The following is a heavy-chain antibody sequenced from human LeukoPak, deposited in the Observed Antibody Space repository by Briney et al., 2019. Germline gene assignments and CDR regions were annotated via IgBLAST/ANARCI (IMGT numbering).Heavy chain of an antibody. V-gene: IGHV3-7*01. CDR3: ARDPPYRSGWGDY. Sequence: GGSLRLSCAASGFTFSRYWMSWVRQAPGKGLEWVANIKQDGTEKYYVESVKGRFTISRDNARNSLFLQMISLRDEDTAVYYCARDPPYRSGWGDYWGQGTLVAVSS. CDR2: IKQDGTEK. CDR1: GFTFSRYW. J-gene: IGHJ4*02. D-gene: IGHD6-19*01.